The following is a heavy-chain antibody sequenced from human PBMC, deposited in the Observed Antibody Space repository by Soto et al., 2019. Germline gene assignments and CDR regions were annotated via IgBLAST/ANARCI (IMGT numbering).Heavy chain of an antibody. CDR1: GASIRDYY. D-gene: IGHD2-2*01. J-gene: IGHJ4*02. CDR2: FYNSGST. Sequence: PSETLSLTCTVSGASIRDYYWSWIRQSPGKGLKRIGNFYNSGSTNYNASLKSRVTISVDTSKKQLSLRLTSVTAADTAVYFCARWRGFCSSVNCRGYFDYWGQGMLVTVSS. V-gene: IGHV4-59*01. CDR3: ARWRGFCSSVNCRGYFDY.